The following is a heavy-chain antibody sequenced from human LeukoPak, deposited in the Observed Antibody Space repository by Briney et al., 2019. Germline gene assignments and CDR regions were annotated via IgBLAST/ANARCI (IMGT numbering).Heavy chain of an antibody. CDR2: IIDSGIST. Sequence: GGSLRLSCAASGFIFNSYAMAWVRQAPEKGLEWVSSIIDSGISTYYADSVKGRFTISRDNSRNTLYLQMNSLRAEDTAVYYCAKGSRGNYDYWGQGTLVTVSS. CDR3: AKGSRGNYDY. J-gene: IGHJ4*02. D-gene: IGHD1-26*01. V-gene: IGHV3-23*01. CDR1: GFIFNSYA.